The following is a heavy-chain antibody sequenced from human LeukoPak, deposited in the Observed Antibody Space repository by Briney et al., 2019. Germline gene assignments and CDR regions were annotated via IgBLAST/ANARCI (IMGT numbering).Heavy chain of an antibody. V-gene: IGHV5-51*01. CDR2: IYPGDSDT. CDR3: ASRPYYYDSSGYYYRGAFDI. D-gene: IGHD3-22*01. J-gene: IGHJ3*02. CDR1: GYSFTSYW. Sequence: GESLKISCKGSGYSFTSYWIGWVRQMPGKGLEWMGIIYPGDSDTRYSPSFQGQVTISADKSISTAYLQWSSLKASDTAMYYCASRPYYYDSSGYYYRGAFDIWGQGTMVTVSS.